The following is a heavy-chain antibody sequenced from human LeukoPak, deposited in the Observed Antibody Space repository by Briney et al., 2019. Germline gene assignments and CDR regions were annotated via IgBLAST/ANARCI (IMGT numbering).Heavy chain of an antibody. CDR2: INSDGSST. Sequence: GGSLRLSCAASGFTFSSYWMHWVRQAPGKGLAWVSRINSDGSSTSYADSVKGRFTISRDNAKNTLYLQMNSLRAEDTAVYYCARNLYSVVRDFDDWGQGTLVTVSS. CDR3: ARNLYSVVRDFDD. CDR1: GFTFSSYW. V-gene: IGHV3-74*01. D-gene: IGHD3-10*01. J-gene: IGHJ4*02.